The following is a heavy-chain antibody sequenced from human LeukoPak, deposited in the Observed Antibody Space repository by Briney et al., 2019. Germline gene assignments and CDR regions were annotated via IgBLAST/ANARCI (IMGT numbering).Heavy chain of an antibody. V-gene: IGHV3-7*01. CDR2: INQDGSER. Sequence: GGSLRLSCVVSGIIFRDAWMNWVRQTPGKGLQWVANINQDGSERHYVDSVKGRFTISRDNAENSLYLQMNSLRAEDTAVYYCAREGADEKYYYDSSGLNYWGQGTLVTVSS. D-gene: IGHD3-22*01. CDR3: AREGADEKYYYDSSGLNY. CDR1: GIIFRDAW. J-gene: IGHJ4*02.